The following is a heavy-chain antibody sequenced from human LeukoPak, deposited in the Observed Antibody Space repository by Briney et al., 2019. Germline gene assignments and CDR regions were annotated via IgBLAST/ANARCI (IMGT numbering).Heavy chain of an antibody. V-gene: IGHV4-61*08. CDR2: IYYSGST. D-gene: IGHD6-13*01. CDR3: ARGDSSTWYFNY. Sequence: PSQTQSLTCTVSGGSISSGGYHWSWIRQPPGKGLEWIGYIYYSGSTNYNPSLKSRVIISIDTSKNQFSLKLSSVTAADTAVYYCARGDSSTWYFNYWGQGTLVTVSS. J-gene: IGHJ4*02. CDR1: GGSISSGGYH.